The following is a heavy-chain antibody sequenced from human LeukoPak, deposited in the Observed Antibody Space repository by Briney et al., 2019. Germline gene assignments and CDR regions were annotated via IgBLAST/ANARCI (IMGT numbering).Heavy chain of an antibody. V-gene: IGHV4-4*07. CDR1: GGSISSYY. J-gene: IGHJ3*02. CDR3: ARDSPRDYYDSSGYYYYAFDI. Sequence: KTSETLSLTCTVSGGSISSYYWSWIRQPAGKGLEWIGRIYTSASTNYNPSLKSRVTMSVDTSTNQFSLKLSSVTAADTAVYYCARDSPRDYYDSSGYYYYAFDIWGQGTMVTVSS. CDR2: IYTSAST. D-gene: IGHD3-22*01.